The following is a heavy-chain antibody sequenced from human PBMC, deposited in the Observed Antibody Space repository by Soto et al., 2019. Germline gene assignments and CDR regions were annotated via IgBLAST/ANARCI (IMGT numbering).Heavy chain of an antibody. CDR3: ARGRTDIVVVPAAIGVDY. D-gene: IGHD2-2*02. CDR2: INHSGST. Sequence: QVQLQQWGAGLLKPSETLSLTCAVYGGSFSGYYWSWIRQPPGKGLEWIGEINHSGSTNYNPSLKSRVTISVDTSKNQFSLKLSSVTAADTAVYYCARGRTDIVVVPAAIGVDYWGQGTLVTVSS. J-gene: IGHJ4*02. V-gene: IGHV4-34*01. CDR1: GGSFSGYY.